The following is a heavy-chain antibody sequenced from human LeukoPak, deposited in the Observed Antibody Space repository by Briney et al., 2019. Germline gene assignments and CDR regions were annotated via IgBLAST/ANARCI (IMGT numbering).Heavy chain of an antibody. CDR1: GFTFSSYG. V-gene: IGHV3-30*03. J-gene: IGHJ4*02. Sequence: GGSLRLSCAASGFTFSSYGMNWVRQAPDKGLEWVAVISYDGSNKYYADSVKGRFTISRDNSKNTLFVQMSSLRAEDTAVYYCARGEYYSDTSSYFDYWGQGTLVTVSS. CDR3: ARGEYYSDTSSYFDY. D-gene: IGHD3-22*01. CDR2: ISYDGSNK.